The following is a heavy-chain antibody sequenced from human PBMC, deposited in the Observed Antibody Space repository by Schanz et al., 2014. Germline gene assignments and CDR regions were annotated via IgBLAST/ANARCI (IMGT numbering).Heavy chain of an antibody. V-gene: IGHV3-66*01. CDR3: VRDTDYHFDY. J-gene: IGHJ4*02. D-gene: IGHD4-17*01. CDR1: GFTVSSNY. CDR2: IYTIGST. Sequence: EVQLVESGGGLVQPGGSLRLSCAASGFTVSSNYMSWVRQAPGKGLEWVSVIYTIGSTDYADSVRGRFTISRDNSKNTLYLQMNSLRAEDTAVYYCVRDTDYHFDYWGQGTLVTVSS.